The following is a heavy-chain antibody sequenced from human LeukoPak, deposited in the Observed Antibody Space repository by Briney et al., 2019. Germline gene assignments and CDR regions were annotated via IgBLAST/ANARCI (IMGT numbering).Heavy chain of an antibody. CDR3: ARGYYYGSSYLDY. CDR1: GGSISSGSYS. D-gene: IGHD3-10*01. J-gene: IGHJ4*02. CDR2: IYHSGST. V-gene: IGHV4-30-2*01. Sequence: SQTLSLTCAVSGGSISSGSYSWSWIRQPPGKGLEWIGYIYHSGSTYYNPSLKSRVTISVDRSKNQFSLKLSSVTAADTAVYYCARGYYYGSSYLDYWGQGTLVTVSS.